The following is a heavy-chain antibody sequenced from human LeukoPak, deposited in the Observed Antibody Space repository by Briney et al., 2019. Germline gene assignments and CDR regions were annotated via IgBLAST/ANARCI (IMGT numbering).Heavy chain of an antibody. CDR2: INPNSGGT. CDR1: GYTFTGYY. J-gene: IGHJ5*02. CDR3: ARAFSDGHNAKGFDP. V-gene: IGHV1-2*02. D-gene: IGHD5-24*01. Sequence: ASVKVSCKASGYTFTGYYMHWVRRAPGQGLEWMGWINPNSGGTNYAQKFQGRVTMTRDTSISTAYMELSRLRSDDTAVYYCARAFSDGHNAKGFDPWGQGTLVTVSS.